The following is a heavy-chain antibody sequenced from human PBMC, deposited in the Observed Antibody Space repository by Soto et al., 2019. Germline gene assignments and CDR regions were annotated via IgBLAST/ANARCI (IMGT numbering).Heavy chain of an antibody. J-gene: IGHJ4*02. Sequence: PSETLSLTCTVSGGSISSSSYYWGWIRQPPGKGLEWIGSIYYSGSTYYNPSLKSRVTISVDTSKNQFSLKLSSVTAADTAVYYCARHEDGSGWFRQDYFDYWGKGTLVTVAS. CDR1: GGSISSSSYY. V-gene: IGHV4-39*01. CDR2: IYYSGST. D-gene: IGHD6-19*01. CDR3: ARHEDGSGWFRQDYFDY.